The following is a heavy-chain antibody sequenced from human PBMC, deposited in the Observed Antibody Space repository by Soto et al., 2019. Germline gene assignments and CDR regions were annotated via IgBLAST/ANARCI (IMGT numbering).Heavy chain of an antibody. Sequence: SETLSLTCTVSGDCVSTNSYSWGWIRQSPGKGLEWIGTIYSSENTYYNPSLLSRVTISVDTSKNEFSLRLSSVTAADTAVYYCARLNGYCISTNRNGYYGMDVWGQGTTVTVSS. CDR2: IYSSENT. D-gene: IGHD2-2*03. CDR1: GDCVSTNSYS. J-gene: IGHJ6*02. V-gene: IGHV4-39*01. CDR3: ARLNGYCISTNRNGYYGMDV.